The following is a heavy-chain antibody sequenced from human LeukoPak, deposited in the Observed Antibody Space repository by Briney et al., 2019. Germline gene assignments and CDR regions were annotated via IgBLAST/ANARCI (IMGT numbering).Heavy chain of an antibody. CDR2: TYYRSKWYN. V-gene: IGHV6-1*01. D-gene: IGHD3-10*01. Sequence: PSQTLSLTCAISGDSVSSNSAAWNWIRQSPSRGLEWLGRTYYRSKWYNDYAVSVKSRITIKPDTPKNQFSLQLNSVTPEDTAVYYCARKGHYDSGDFLDFDYWGQGTLVTVSS. CDR1: GDSVSSNSAA. CDR3: ARKGHYDSGDFLDFDY. J-gene: IGHJ4*02.